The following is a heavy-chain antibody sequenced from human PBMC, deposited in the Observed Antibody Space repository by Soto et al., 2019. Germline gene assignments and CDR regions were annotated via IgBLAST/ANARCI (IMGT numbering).Heavy chain of an antibody. CDR1: GYTFTNYG. CDR3: VRIVVFPAGARTADY. D-gene: IGHD2-15*01. CDR2: ISTYNGIT. J-gene: IGHJ4*02. Sequence: GASVKVSCKTSGYTFTNYGISWVRQAPGQGLEWMGWISTYNGITNYAQKFQGRVTMTADTPTSTAYMELRSLRSDDTAVYFCVRIVVFPAGARTADYWGQGTLVTVS. V-gene: IGHV1-18*04.